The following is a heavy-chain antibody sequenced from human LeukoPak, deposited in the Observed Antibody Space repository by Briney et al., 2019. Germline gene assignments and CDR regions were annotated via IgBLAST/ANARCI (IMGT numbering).Heavy chain of an antibody. D-gene: IGHD5-18*01. CDR1: GYTFTSYY. J-gene: IGHJ4*02. CDR3: ARDLYPTWIQLLGPFDY. Sequence: ASVKVSCKASGYTFTSYYMHWARQAPGQGLEWMGIINPSGGSTSYAQKFQGRVTMTRDTSTSTVYMELSSLRSEDTAVYYCARDLYPTWIQLLGPFDYWGQGTLVTVSS. V-gene: IGHV1-46*01. CDR2: INPSGGST.